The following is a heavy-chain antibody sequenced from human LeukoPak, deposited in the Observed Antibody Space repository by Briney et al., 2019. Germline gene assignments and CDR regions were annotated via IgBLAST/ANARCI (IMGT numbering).Heavy chain of an antibody. CDR2: IRNKANSYTA. CDR1: GYDFSYHY. CDR3: TRNTRGWSFDS. V-gene: IGHV3-72*01. Sequence: GGSLRLSCEASGYDFSYHYMDWVRQAPGKGLEWVGRIRNKANSYTAEYAASVRGRFIISRDDSMNSLYLHMNSLQIEDTAVYYCTRNTRGWSFDSWGQGTLVTVSS. D-gene: IGHD6-19*01. J-gene: IGHJ4*02.